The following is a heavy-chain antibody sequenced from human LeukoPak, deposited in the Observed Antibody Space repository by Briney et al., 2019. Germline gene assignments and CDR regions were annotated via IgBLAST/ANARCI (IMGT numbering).Heavy chain of an antibody. V-gene: IGHV3-74*01. CDR2: INRDGSST. D-gene: IGHD1-1*01. CDR1: GFTFSSYW. CDR3: TRGLYWNDY. J-gene: IGHJ4*02. Sequence: GGSLRLSCAASGFTFSSYWMHWVCHAPGKGLVWVGQINRDGSSTNYADSGKGRFTISRDNAKSTLYLQMDSLRAEDTAVYYCTRGLYWNDYWGQGTLVTVSS.